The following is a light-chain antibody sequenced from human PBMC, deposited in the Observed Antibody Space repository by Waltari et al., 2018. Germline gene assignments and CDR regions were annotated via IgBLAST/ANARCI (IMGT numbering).Light chain of an antibody. CDR3: QQYDNLPLT. CDR2: DAS. CDR1: QDISNY. V-gene: IGKV1-33*01. J-gene: IGKJ4*01. Sequence: DIQMIQSPSSLPASVGDRVTSTCQASQDISNYLNWYQQKPGKAPKLLIYDASNLETGVPSRFSGSGSGTDFTFTISSLQPEDIATYYCQQYDNLPLTFGGGTKVEIK.